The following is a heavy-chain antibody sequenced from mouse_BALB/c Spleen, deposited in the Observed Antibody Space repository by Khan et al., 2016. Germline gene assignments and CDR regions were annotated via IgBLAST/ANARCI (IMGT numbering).Heavy chain of an antibody. CDR1: GFTFSTYA. J-gene: IGHJ4*01. Sequence: EVELVESGGGLVQPGGSLKLSCAASGFTFSTYAMSWVRQTPDKRLELVATINSNGGSTYYPDNVKGRFTISRDHARNTLYLQMSSLKSEETARYYCARVRQAVDYWGQGTSVTVSS. V-gene: IGHV5-6-3*01. CDR2: INSNGGST. CDR3: ARVRQAVDY. D-gene: IGHD2-14*01.